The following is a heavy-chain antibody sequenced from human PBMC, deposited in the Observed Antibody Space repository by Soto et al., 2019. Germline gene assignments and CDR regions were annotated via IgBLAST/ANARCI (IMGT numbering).Heavy chain of an antibody. CDR2: ISYDGSNK. Sequence: QVQLVESGGGVVQPGRSLRLSCAASGFTFSSYAMHWVRQAPGKGLEWVAVISYDGSNKYYADSVMGRFTISRDNSKNTLYLQMNSLRAEDTAVYYCASDIVATIYPRAFDIWGQGTMVTVSS. CDR1: GFTFSSYA. J-gene: IGHJ3*02. D-gene: IGHD5-12*01. V-gene: IGHV3-30-3*01. CDR3: ASDIVATIYPRAFDI.